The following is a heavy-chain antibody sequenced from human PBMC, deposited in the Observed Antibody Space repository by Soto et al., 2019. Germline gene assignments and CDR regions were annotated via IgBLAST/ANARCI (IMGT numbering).Heavy chain of an antibody. J-gene: IGHJ6*02. Sequence: GGSLRLSCAASGFTFSSYGMHWVRQAPGKGLEWVAVIWYDGSNKYYADSVKGRFTISRDNSKNTLYLQMNSLRAEDTAVYYCARDRRQLDRMDCGMDVWGQGTTVTVSS. D-gene: IGHD6-6*01. CDR3: ARDRRQLDRMDCGMDV. CDR1: GFTFSSYG. CDR2: IWYDGSNK. V-gene: IGHV3-33*01.